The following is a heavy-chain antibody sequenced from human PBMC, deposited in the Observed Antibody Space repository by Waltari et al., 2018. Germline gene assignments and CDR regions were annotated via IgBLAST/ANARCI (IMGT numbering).Heavy chain of an antibody. CDR1: GFTFSSYA. CDR3: AMSLTVLVRADH. J-gene: IGHJ4*02. V-gene: IGHV3-23*04. CDR2: LRSSGRRT. D-gene: IGHD1-26*01. Sequence: EVRLVESGGGLVKPGGSLRLSCAASGFTFSSYAMNWVRQAPGKGLEWVAGLRSSGRRTVYAASVKVRFTISRDNSNNTLYAQMTSLTPEDTATYYCAMSLTVLVRADHWGQGTLVAVSS.